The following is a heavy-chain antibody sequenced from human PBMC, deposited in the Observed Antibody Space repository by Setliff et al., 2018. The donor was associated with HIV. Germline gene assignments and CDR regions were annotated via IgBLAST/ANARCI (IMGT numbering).Heavy chain of an antibody. CDR1: SGSVSRSDYY. CDR3: ARHPFTNYFDY. D-gene: IGHD3-10*01. J-gene: IGHJ4*02. Sequence: PSETLSLTCTVSSGSVSRSDYYWGWIRQTPGKGLEWIGSIYWSGLTFYNPSLKSRVTISVDTSKNQFSLKLSSVTAADTAVYYCARHPFTNYFDYWGQGTLVTVSS. CDR2: IYWSGLT. V-gene: IGHV4-39*01.